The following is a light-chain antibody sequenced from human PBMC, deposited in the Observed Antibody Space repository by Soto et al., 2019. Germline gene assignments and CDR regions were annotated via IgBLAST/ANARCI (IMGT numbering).Light chain of an antibody. CDR3: QQYNKWPPYT. CDR2: GAS. Sequence: EIVMTQSPATLSVSPGERATLSCRASQSVSSNLAWYQQKPGQAPRLLIYGASTRATGIPARFSGSGSGTEFTLTIRSLQSEDFAVYYCQQYNKWPPYTFGQATKLEIK. J-gene: IGKJ2*01. V-gene: IGKV3-15*01. CDR1: QSVSSN.